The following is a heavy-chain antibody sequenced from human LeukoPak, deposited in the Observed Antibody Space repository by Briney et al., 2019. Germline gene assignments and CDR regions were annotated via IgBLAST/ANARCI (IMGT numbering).Heavy chain of an antibody. J-gene: IGHJ3*02. CDR3: ARGGGYSYGYAFDI. Sequence: SETLSLTCTVSGGSIRSSYYYWGWIRQPPGKGLEWIGSIYDSGSTYYNPSLKSRVTISVDRSKNQFSLKLSSVTAADTAVFYCARGGGYSYGYAFDIWGQGTMVTVS. V-gene: IGHV4-39*07. CDR2: IYDSGST. D-gene: IGHD5-18*01. CDR1: GGSIRSSYYY.